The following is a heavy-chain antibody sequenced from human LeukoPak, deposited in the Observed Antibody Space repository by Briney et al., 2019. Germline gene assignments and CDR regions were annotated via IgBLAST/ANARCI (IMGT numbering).Heavy chain of an antibody. CDR2: INHSGST. CDR3: ARSGIPRRYYYMDV. Sequence: PSETLSLTCAVFGGSFSGYYWNWIRQPPGKGLEWIGEINHSGSTNYNPSLKSRVTISVDTSKNQFSLKLTSVTAADTAVYYCARSGIPRRYYYMDVWGKGTTVTISS. J-gene: IGHJ6*03. D-gene: IGHD1-20*01. CDR1: GGSFSGYY. V-gene: IGHV4-34*01.